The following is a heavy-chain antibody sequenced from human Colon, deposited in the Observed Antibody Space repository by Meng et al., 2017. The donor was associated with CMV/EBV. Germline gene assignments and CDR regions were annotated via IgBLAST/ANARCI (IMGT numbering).Heavy chain of an antibody. D-gene: IGHD3-10*01. Sequence: FTFRNAWMNGVRQAPGKGLEWVGRIRSQSVGGTTDYSAPVKGRFTISRDDSKNTVYLHMNNLRTEDTAVYYCATEVLKWLGSESVDFWGQGTLVTVSS. J-gene: IGHJ4*02. CDR2: IRSQSVGGTT. V-gene: IGHV3-15*07. CDR3: ATEVLKWLGSESVDF. CDR1: FTFRNAW.